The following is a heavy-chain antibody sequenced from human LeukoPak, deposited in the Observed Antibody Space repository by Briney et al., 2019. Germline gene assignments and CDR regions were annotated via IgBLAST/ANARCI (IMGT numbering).Heavy chain of an antibody. CDR2: ISTTGST. CDR3: AKGGNGWFFDY. V-gene: IGHV4-4*07. J-gene: IGHJ4*02. D-gene: IGHD6-19*01. CDR1: SASITTHY. Sequence: SETLSLTCSVSSASITTHYWSWIRQPAGKGLEWIGRISTTGSTNYNPSLKSRVTMSVDTSKNQLSLKLSSVTVADTAVYYCAKGGNGWFFDYWGQGTLVTVSS.